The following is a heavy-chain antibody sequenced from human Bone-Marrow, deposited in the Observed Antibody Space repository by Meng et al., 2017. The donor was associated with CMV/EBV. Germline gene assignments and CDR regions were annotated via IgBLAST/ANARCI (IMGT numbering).Heavy chain of an antibody. D-gene: IGHD3-3*01. Sequence: ASVKVSCKASGYTFTGYYMHWVRQAPGQGLEWMGWINPNSGGTNYAQKFQGRVTMTRDTSISAAYMELSRLRSDDTAVYYCARVEWKVRWFDPWGQGTLVTVSS. CDR1: GYTFTGYY. CDR3: ARVEWKVRWFDP. V-gene: IGHV1-2*02. CDR2: INPNSGGT. J-gene: IGHJ5*02.